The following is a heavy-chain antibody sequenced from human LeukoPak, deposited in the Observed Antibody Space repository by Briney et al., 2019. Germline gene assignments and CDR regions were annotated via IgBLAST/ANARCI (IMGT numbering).Heavy chain of an antibody. CDR1: GYTFTSYG. CDR3: ARGLGGSGEGPYYYYYYMDV. V-gene: IGHV1-18*01. Sequence: ASVKVSCKASGYTFTSYGISWVRQAPGQGLEWMGWISAYNGNTNYAQKLQGRVTMTTDTSTSTAYMELRSLRSDDTAVYYCARGLGGSGEGPYYYYYYMDVWGKGTTVTISS. J-gene: IGHJ6*03. D-gene: IGHD3-10*01. CDR2: ISAYNGNT.